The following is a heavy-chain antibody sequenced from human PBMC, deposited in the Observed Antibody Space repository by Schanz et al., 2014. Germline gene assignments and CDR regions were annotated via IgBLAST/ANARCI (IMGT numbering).Heavy chain of an antibody. Sequence: EVQLVQSGGGLVQPGGSLRLSCAASGFTFSSHWMHWVRQDPGKGLVWVARINSVGSNTDYADSVTGRFTISRDNAKNTLYLQMNTLRAEDTAVYYCARKMKVGVYGGKGDDSLDIWGQGTMVTVSS. CDR1: GFTFSSHW. D-gene: IGHD3-22*01. CDR3: ARKMKVGVYGGKGDDSLDI. CDR2: INSVGSNT. V-gene: IGHV3-74*01. J-gene: IGHJ3*02.